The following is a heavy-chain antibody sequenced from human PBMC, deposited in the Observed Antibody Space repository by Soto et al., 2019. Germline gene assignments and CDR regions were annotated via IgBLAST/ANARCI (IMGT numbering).Heavy chain of an antibody. D-gene: IGHD7-27*01. CDR2: IYYSGST. Sequence: SETLSLTCTVSGGSISSYYWSWIRQPPGKGLEWSGYIYYSGSTNYNPSLKSRVTISVDTSKNQFSLKLSSVTAADTAVYYCARRSGSCFDYWGQGTLVTVSS. CDR1: GGSISSYY. V-gene: IGHV4-59*08. CDR3: ARRSGSCFDY. J-gene: IGHJ4*02.